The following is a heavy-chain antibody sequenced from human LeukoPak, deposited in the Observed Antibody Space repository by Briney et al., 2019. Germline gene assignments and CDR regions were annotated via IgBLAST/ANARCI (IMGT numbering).Heavy chain of an antibody. Sequence: PSQTLSLTCTVSGGSISSSSYYWGWIRQPPGKGLEWIGSIYYSGSTYYNPSLKSRVTISVDTSKNQFSLKLSSVTAADTAVYYCASAEDRSGFPHWFDPWGQGTLVTVSS. J-gene: IGHJ5*02. D-gene: IGHD3-22*01. CDR1: GGSISSSSYY. V-gene: IGHV4-39*07. CDR3: ASAEDRSGFPHWFDP. CDR2: IYYSGST.